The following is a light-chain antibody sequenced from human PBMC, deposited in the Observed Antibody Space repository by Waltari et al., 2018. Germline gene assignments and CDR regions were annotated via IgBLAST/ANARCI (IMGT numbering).Light chain of an antibody. CDR2: RNN. CDR1: SSNIGSNY. CDR3: AAWDDSLSGWV. Sequence: QSVLTQPPSASGTPGQRVTISYSGSSSNIGSNYVYWYQQLPGTAPKLLIYRNNQRPSGVPDRFSGSKSGTSASLAISGRRSEDEADYYCAAWDDSLSGWVFGGGTKLTVL. J-gene: IGLJ3*02. V-gene: IGLV1-47*01.